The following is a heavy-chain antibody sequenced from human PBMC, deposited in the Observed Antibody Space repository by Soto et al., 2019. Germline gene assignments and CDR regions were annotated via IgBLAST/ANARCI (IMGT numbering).Heavy chain of an antibody. V-gene: IGHV3-23*01. J-gene: IGHJ4*02. Sequence: GSLRLSCAASGFTVSSYAMSWVRQAPGKGLEWVSAISGSGGSTYYADSVKGRFTISRDNSKNTLYLQMNSLRAEDTAVYYCAKFGDYGDYLVTWGQGTLVTVSS. CDR3: AKFGDYGDYLVT. D-gene: IGHD4-17*01. CDR2: ISGSGGST. CDR1: GFTVSSYA.